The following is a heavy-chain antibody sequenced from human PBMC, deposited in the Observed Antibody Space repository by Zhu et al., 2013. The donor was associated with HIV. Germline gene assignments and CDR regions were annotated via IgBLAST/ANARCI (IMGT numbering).Heavy chain of an antibody. J-gene: IGHJ5*02. D-gene: IGHD2-2*02. CDR3: ARDYPLPYIVVVPAAISWFDP. V-gene: IGHV1-18*01. CDR2: ISAYNGNT. Sequence: QVQLVQSGAEVKKPGASVKVSCKASGYTFTSYGISWVRQAPGQGLEWMGWISAYNGNTNYAQKLQGRVTMTTDTSTSTAYMELRSLRSDDTAVYYCARDYPLPYIVVVPAAISWFDPWAREPWSPSPQ. CDR1: GYTFTSYG.